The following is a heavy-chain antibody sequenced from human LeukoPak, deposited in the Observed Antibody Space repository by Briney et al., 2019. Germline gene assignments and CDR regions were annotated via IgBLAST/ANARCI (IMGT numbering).Heavy chain of an antibody. V-gene: IGHV3-21*01. CDR1: GFTFSSYG. Sequence: PGGSLRLSCAASGFTFSSYGMNWVRQAPGKGLEWVSSISSSSSYIYYADSVKGRFTISRDNAKNSLYLQMNSLRAEDTAVYYCARVGSGSKSRNYFDYWGQGTLVTVSS. J-gene: IGHJ4*02. D-gene: IGHD3-10*01. CDR3: ARVGSGSKSRNYFDY. CDR2: ISSSSSYI.